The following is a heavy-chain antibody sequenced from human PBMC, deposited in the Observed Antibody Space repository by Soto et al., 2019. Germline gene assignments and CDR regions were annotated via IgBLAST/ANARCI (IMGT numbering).Heavy chain of an antibody. Sequence: PSETLSLTCAVYGGSFSGYYWSWIRQPPGKGLVCIGEINHSGSTNYNPSLKSRVTISVDTSKNQFSLKLSSVTAADTAVYYCARGPLITMIVVAYYYYGMDVWGQGTTVTSP. CDR1: GGSFSGYY. J-gene: IGHJ6*02. CDR3: ARGPLITMIVVAYYYYGMDV. V-gene: IGHV4-34*01. D-gene: IGHD3-22*01. CDR2: INHSGST.